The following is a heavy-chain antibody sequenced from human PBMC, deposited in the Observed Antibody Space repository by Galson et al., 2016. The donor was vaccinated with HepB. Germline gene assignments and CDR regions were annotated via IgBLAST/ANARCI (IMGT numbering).Heavy chain of an antibody. D-gene: IGHD2-15*01. CDR2: ISADGNHK. V-gene: IGHV3-30-3*01. Sequence: SLRLSCAASGFTFSHYAMHWVRQAPGKGLEWVIGISADGNHKYDSESVRGRFTISRDNPENTLHVQMNSLRGEDSAVYYCATVPMVSGGFLWTTFDNWGQGTLVTVSS. CDR3: ATVPMVSGGFLWTTFDN. J-gene: IGHJ4*02. CDR1: GFTFSHYA.